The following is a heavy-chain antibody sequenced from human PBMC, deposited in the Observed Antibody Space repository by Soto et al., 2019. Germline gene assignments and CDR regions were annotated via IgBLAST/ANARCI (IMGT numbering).Heavy chain of an antibody. D-gene: IGHD5-12*01. Sequence: QLQLQESGSGLVKPSQTLSLTCAVSGGSISSGGYSWSWIGQPPGKGLEWIGYIHHSGSTYYNPSLKGRVTRSVDRSKNQFSLKLSSVTAADTAVYYCAGGPGVARNYWGQGTLVTVAS. CDR1: GGSISSGGYS. V-gene: IGHV4-30-2*01. J-gene: IGHJ4*02. CDR2: IHHSGST. CDR3: AGGPGVARNY.